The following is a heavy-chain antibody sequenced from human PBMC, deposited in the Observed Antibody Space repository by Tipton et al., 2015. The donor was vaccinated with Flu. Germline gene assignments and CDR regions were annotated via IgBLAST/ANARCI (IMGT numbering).Heavy chain of an antibody. V-gene: IGHV3-7*04. D-gene: IGHD3-10*01. Sequence: QLVQSGAEVKKPGASVILSCKPSGYSFTSYYIHWVRQAPGQGLEWVAVIKPDGSETHYLGSVKGRFTLSRDNAKNSVSLQMSNLRVEDTAVYYCVRAIAASGSFWGQGTLVTVSS. CDR1: GYSFTSYY. CDR2: IKPDGSET. J-gene: IGHJ4*02. CDR3: VRAIAASGSF.